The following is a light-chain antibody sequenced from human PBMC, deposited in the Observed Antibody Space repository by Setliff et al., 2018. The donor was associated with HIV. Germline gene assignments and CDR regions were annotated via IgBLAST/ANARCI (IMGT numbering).Light chain of an antibody. CDR2: EVT. CDR3: SSYAGSNTPYV. CDR1: SSDVGGYNY. Sequence: QSALAQPPSASGSPGQSVTISCTGTSSDVGGYNYVSWYQQHPGKAPKLIIYEVTKRPSGVPDRFSGSESDNTASLTVSGLQAEDEADYYCSSYAGSNTPYVFGTGTKVTVL. V-gene: IGLV2-8*01. J-gene: IGLJ1*01.